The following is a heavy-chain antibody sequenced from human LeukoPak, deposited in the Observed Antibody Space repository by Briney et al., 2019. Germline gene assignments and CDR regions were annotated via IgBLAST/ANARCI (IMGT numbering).Heavy chain of an antibody. V-gene: IGHV4-34*01. Sequence: SETLSLTCAVYGGSFSGYYLSWIRQPPGKGLEWIGEINHSGSTNYNPSLKSRVTISVDTSKNQFSLKLSSVTAADTAVYYCASAGAVVVPAAMTRDWFDPWGQGTLVTVSS. D-gene: IGHD2-2*01. CDR3: ASAGAVVVPAAMTRDWFDP. CDR1: GGSFSGYY. J-gene: IGHJ5*02. CDR2: INHSGST.